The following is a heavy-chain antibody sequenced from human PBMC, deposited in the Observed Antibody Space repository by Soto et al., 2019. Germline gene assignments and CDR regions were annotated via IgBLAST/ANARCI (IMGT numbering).Heavy chain of an antibody. Sequence: SETLSLTCTVSGDSINSGGFYWSWIPQHTGKGMKWIGYIYYSGSTNYNPFLKSRVTISVDTSKNQFSLKLSSVTAADTAVYYCARSVRYCSGGSCYFTRDAFDIWGQGTMVTVSS. D-gene: IGHD2-15*01. J-gene: IGHJ3*02. CDR3: ARSVRYCSGGSCYFTRDAFDI. CDR1: GDSINSGGFY. CDR2: IYYSGST. V-gene: IGHV4-61*08.